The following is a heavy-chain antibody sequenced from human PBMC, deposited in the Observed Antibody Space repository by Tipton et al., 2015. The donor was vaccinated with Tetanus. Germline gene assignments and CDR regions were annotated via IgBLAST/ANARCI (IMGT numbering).Heavy chain of an antibody. J-gene: IGHJ2*01. CDR2: IYYSGST. CDR1: GGSISSYF. CDR3: ATMTPVDWYSDL. Sequence: TLSLTCSVSGGSISSYFWSWIRQSPGQGLEWVGLIYYSGSTSYNPSLKSRVTISVDTSKNQLSLKLTSVTAADTAVYYCATMTPVDWYSDLWGRGTLVTVSS. V-gene: IGHV4-59*01. D-gene: IGHD4-23*01.